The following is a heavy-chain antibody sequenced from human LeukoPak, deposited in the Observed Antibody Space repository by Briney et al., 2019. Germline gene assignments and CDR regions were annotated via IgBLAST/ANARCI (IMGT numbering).Heavy chain of an antibody. Sequence: SETLSLTCTVSGGSISSGDYYWSWIRQPPGKGLEWIGYIYYSGSTNYNPSLKSRVTISVDTSKNQFSLKLSSVTAADTAVYYCARDLTGYYDSSRPGAFDIWGQGTMVTVSS. CDR3: ARDLTGYYDSSRPGAFDI. V-gene: IGHV4-61*08. CDR1: GGSISSGDYY. J-gene: IGHJ3*02. D-gene: IGHD3-22*01. CDR2: IYYSGST.